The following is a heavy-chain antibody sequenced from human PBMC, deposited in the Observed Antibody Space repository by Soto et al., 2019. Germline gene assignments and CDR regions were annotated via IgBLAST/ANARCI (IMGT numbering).Heavy chain of an antibody. CDR2: ISPKGTYR. CDR3: SRGGGGGLFDL. J-gene: IGHJ5*02. V-gene: IGHV3-11*06. CDR1: GFTFSDYY. D-gene: IGHD2-21*01. Sequence: QVQLVESGGGLGKPGGSMRLSCETSGFTFSDYYMSWIRQAPGKGLEFVSYISPKGTYRTYADSVKGRFTISRDNAKNSLYLQVNSLRAEDTAVYYCSRGGGGGLFDLWGQGTFVTVSS.